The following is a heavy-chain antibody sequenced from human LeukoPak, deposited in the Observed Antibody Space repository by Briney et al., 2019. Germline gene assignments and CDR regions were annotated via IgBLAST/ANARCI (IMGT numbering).Heavy chain of an antibody. CDR1: GYTFTIYG. J-gene: IGHJ4*02. CDR3: ARHREMVTGDYFDY. V-gene: IGHV1-18*01. D-gene: IGHD5-24*01. Sequence: GAGVRVSFAASGYTFTIYGIRWVRQAPEQGRGRVGWISAYNGNTNYAQKLQGRVTMTTDTSTSTAYMELRSLRSDDTAVYYCARHREMVTGDYFDYWGQGTLVTVSS. CDR2: ISAYNGNT.